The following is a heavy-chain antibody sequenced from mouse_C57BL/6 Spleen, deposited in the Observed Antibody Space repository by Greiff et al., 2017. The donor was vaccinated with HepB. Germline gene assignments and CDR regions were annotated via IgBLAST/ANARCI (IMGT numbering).Heavy chain of an antibody. J-gene: IGHJ4*01. CDR2: IWWDDDK. CDR3: ARIDDYDVYAMDY. V-gene: IGHV8-8*01. Sequence: QVTLKVSGPGILQPSQTLSLTCSFSGFSLSTFGMGVGWIRQPSGKGLEWLEHIWWDDDKYYNPALKSRLTISKDTSKNQLFLKIDNVDTADTATYYCARIDDYDVYAMDYWGQGTSVTVSS. D-gene: IGHD2-4*01. CDR1: GFSLSTFGMG.